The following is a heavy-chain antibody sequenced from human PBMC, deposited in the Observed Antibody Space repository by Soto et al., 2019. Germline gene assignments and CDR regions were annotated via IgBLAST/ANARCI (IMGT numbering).Heavy chain of an antibody. J-gene: IGHJ5*02. D-gene: IGHD3-3*01. V-gene: IGHV1-3*04. CDR3: ARDPIWNYTLNYAPLNHLDP. CDR2: IHTAKGNT. Sequence: XSGKVSCAASGYSLTNNVIHWLRQAPGETLERMGLIHTAKGNTKYSQKFEARVTLTRDTAASTAYMELNSLRSDDTAVYYCARDPIWNYTLNYAPLNHLDPWGQGTLVT. CDR1: GYSLTNNV.